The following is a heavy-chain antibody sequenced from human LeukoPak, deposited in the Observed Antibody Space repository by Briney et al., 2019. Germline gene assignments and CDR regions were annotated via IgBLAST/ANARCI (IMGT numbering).Heavy chain of an antibody. CDR3: ARVGYSYGYWFDP. V-gene: IGHV1-2*02. CDR1: GYTFTSYY. Sequence: GASVKVSCKASGYTFTSYYMHWVRQAPGQGLEWMGWINPNSGGTNYAQKFQGRVTMTRDTSISTAYMELSRLRSDDTAVYYCARVGYSYGYWFDPWGQGTLVTVSS. CDR2: INPNSGGT. J-gene: IGHJ5*02. D-gene: IGHD5-18*01.